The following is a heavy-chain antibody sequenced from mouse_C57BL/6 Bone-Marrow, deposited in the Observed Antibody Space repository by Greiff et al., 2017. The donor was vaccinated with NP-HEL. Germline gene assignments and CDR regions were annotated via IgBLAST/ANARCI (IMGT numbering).Heavy chain of an antibody. CDR1: GFSLTSYG. CDR2: IWSGGST. D-gene: IGHD4-1*01. J-gene: IGHJ3*01. Sequence: VQLQESGPGLVQPSQSLSITCTVSGFSLTSYGVHWVRQSPGKGLEWLGVIWSGGSTDYNAAFISRLSISKDNSKSQVFFKMNSLQAEDTAIYYCARCELTGTAWFAYWGQGTLVTVSA. CDR3: ARCELTGTAWFAY. V-gene: IGHV2-2*01.